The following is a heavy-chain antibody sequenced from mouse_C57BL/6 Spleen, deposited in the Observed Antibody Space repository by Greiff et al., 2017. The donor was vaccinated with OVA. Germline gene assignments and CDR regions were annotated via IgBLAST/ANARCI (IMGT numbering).Heavy chain of an antibody. Sequence: EVMLVESGGGLVQPGGSLTLSCAASGFTFSDYYMYWVRQPPEKRLEWVAYISNGGGSTYYPDTVNGRFTISRDNAKNTLYLQMSRLKSEDTAMYYCARQRGNYFDYWGQGTTLTVSS. CDR1: GFTFSDYY. V-gene: IGHV5-12*01. CDR2: ISNGGGST. CDR3: ARQRGNYFDY. J-gene: IGHJ2*01.